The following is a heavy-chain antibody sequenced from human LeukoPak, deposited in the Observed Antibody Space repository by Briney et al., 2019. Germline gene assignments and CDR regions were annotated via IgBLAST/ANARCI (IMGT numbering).Heavy chain of an antibody. D-gene: IGHD3-9*01. V-gene: IGHV3-21*01. CDR1: GFTFSSYS. CDR3: AGDYDILTGYAPYYYYGMDV. J-gene: IGHJ6*04. CDR2: ISSSSSYI. Sequence: PGGSLRLSCAASGFTFSSYSMNWVRQAPGKGLEWVSSISSSSSYIYYADSVKGRFTISRDNAKNSLYLQMNSLRAEDTAVYYCAGDYDILTGYAPYYYYGMDVWGKGTTVTVSS.